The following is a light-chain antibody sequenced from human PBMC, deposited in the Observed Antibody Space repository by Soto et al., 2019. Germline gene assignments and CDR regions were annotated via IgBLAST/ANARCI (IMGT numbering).Light chain of an antibody. Sequence: QSALTQPASVSGSPGQSITISCTGTSSDVGSYNLVSWYQQHPGKAPKLMIYDVSKRPSGVSNRFSGSKSGNTASLTISGLQSEDEADYYCCSCAGSRTLVFGGGTKLTVL. CDR3: CSCAGSRTLV. CDR1: SSDVGSYNL. V-gene: IGLV2-23*02. J-gene: IGLJ3*02. CDR2: DVS.